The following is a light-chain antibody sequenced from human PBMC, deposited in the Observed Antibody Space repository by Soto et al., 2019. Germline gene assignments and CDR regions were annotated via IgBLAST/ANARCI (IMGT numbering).Light chain of an antibody. CDR1: QSVSSK. Sequence: EIVITQSPSTLSVSPGERAPLSCRASQSVSSKLAWYQQKPGQAPRLLIYGASTRATGIPARFSGSGSGTEFTLTISSLQSEDFAVYYCQQYNNWPPITFGQGTRLEI. CDR2: GAS. J-gene: IGKJ5*01. V-gene: IGKV3-15*01. CDR3: QQYNNWPPIT.